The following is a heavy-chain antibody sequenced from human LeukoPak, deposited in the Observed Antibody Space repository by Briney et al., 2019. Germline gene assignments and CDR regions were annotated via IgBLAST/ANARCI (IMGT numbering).Heavy chain of an antibody. D-gene: IGHD3-10*01. CDR3: ARGKYYYGSGTYYTRSYDWYFDL. Sequence: SETLSLTCTVSGGSISSGFYYWSWIRQPAGKGLEWIGRIYTSGSTNYNPSLKSRVTTSVDTSKNQFSLKLSSVTAADTAVYYCARGKYYYGSGTYYTRSYDWYFDLWGRGTLVTVSS. CDR1: GGSISSGFYY. J-gene: IGHJ2*01. V-gene: IGHV4-61*02. CDR2: IYTSGST.